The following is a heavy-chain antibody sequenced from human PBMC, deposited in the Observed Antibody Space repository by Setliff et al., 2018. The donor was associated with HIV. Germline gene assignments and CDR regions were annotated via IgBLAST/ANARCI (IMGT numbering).Heavy chain of an antibody. V-gene: IGHV4-31*03. J-gene: IGHJ5*02. CDR3: AKDPTIYNDYRNQGWWFDP. D-gene: IGHD4-4*01. Sequence: SETLSLTCTVSGGSIRSGDYYWSWIRQHPGKGLEWIGYIYHTGSVYYNPSLNGRVTISRDNSKNTVYLQMNSLRAEDTAVYYCAKDPTIYNDYRNQGWWFDPWGQGTLVTVSS. CDR2: IYHTGSV. CDR1: GGSIRSGDYY.